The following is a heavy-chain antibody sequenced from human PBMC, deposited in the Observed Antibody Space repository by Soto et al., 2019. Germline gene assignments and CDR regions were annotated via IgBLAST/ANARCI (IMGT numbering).Heavy chain of an antibody. CDR2: LSGGGDNT. CDR1: GFIFSGYA. Sequence: GGSLRLSCAASGFIFSGYAMSWVRQAPGKGLERVSTLSGGGDNTYYADSLKGRFTISRDTSKNTLYLQMNSLRAEDTAVYFCAKDRDFWTGSGIDYWGQGTLVTVSS. V-gene: IGHV3-23*01. CDR3: AKDRDFWTGSGIDY. D-gene: IGHD3-3*01. J-gene: IGHJ4*02.